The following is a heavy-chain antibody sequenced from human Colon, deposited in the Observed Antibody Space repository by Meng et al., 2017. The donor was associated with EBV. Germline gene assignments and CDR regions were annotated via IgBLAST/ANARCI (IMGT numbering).Heavy chain of an antibody. Sequence: GSGPGRVGPAETLPPTCTGSRVAVAPGRYYWIWIRPPPGKGLEWIAYIYYIGGTNYNPSLKSRLTISLDTSKNQFSLSLRSVTAADTAVYYCARVSGRSFDPWGQGTLVTVSS. CDR1: RVAVAPGRYY. D-gene: IGHD3-10*01. V-gene: IGHV4-61*01. CDR2: IYYIGGT. J-gene: IGHJ5*02. CDR3: ARVSGRSFDP.